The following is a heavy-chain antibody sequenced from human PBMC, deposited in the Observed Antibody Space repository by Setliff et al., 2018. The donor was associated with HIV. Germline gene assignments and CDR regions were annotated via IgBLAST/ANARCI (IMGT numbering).Heavy chain of an antibody. CDR3: AKDLNGGDFHH. Sequence: GESLTISCTASGISFNGYTMNWVRQVPGKGLEWVSSISSNGIYTYYGDSVKGRFTISRDNANNFLYLQMNSLSAEDSGVYFCAKDLNGGDFHHWGQGTLVTVSS. D-gene: IGHD2-21*01. V-gene: IGHV3-21*06. CDR1: GISFNGYT. J-gene: IGHJ4*02. CDR2: ISSNGIYT.